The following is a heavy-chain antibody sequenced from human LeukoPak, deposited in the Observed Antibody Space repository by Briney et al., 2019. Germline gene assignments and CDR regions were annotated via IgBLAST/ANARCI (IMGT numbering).Heavy chain of an antibody. V-gene: IGHV4-59*10. CDR1: GGSFSGYY. CDR2: IYTSGST. J-gene: IGHJ6*02. Sequence: SETLSLTCAVYGGSFSGYYWSWIRQPAGKGLEWIGRIYTSGSTNYNPSLKSRVTMSVDTSKNQFSLKLSSVTAADTAVYYCASSTEEYYDFWSGYRGSYGMDVWGQGTTVTVSS. D-gene: IGHD3-3*01. CDR3: ASSTEEYYDFWSGYRGSYGMDV.